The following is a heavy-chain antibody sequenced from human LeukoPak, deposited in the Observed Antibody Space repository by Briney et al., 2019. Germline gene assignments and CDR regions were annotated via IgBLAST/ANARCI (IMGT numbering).Heavy chain of an antibody. CDR1: GFTFSTSA. CDR3: ARPGYSSGWYLHFDY. Sequence: PGGSLRLSCVASGFTFSTSAMSWVRQAPGKGLEWVANIKQDGSEKYYVDSVKGRFTISRDNAKNSLYLQMNSLRAEDTAVYYCARPGYSSGWYLHFDYWGQGTLVTVSS. V-gene: IGHV3-7*01. D-gene: IGHD6-19*01. CDR2: IKQDGSEK. J-gene: IGHJ4*02.